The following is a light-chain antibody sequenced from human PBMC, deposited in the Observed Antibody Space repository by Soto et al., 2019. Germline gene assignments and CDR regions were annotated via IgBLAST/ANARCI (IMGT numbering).Light chain of an antibody. CDR3: QQYDSWPLT. CDR1: QSVDSGY. CDR2: GAS. J-gene: IGKJ4*01. Sequence: EIVLTQSPGTLSLSPGERATLSCRASQSVDSGYLAWYQQKPGQAPRLLIYGASTRPTGIPDRFSGSGSGTEFSLTISSLQSEDFAVYYCQQYDSWPLTFGGGTKVDIK. V-gene: IGKV3-20*01.